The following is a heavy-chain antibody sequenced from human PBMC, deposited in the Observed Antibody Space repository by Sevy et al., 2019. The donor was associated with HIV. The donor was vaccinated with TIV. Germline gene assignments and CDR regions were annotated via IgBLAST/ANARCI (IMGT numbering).Heavy chain of an antibody. CDR1: GGSFSGYY. V-gene: IGHV4-34*01. J-gene: IGHJ3*02. CDR3: ARHCGITSCSHAFDI. D-gene: IGHD2-2*01. Sequence: SETLSLTCAVYGGSFSGYYWSWIRQPPGKGLEWIGEINHSGSTNYNPSLKSRVTISVDTSEYQFSLKLSSVTAADTAVYYCARHCGITSCSHAFDIWGQGTMVTVSS. CDR2: INHSGST.